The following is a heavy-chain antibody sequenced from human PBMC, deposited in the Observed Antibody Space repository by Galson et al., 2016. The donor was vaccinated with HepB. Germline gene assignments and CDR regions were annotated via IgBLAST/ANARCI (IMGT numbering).Heavy chain of an antibody. J-gene: IGHJ4*02. CDR1: GGSFSSYA. CDR3: ARMSSGDDYGDY. CDR2: FIPIFGTS. Sequence: SVKVSCKASGGSFSSYAISWVRQAPGQGLEWMGGFIPIFGTSNYAQKFHDRVTITADESTSTVYMELSSLRSEDTAVYYCARMSSGDDYGDYWGQGTLVTGSS. V-gene: IGHV1-69*13. D-gene: IGHD5-12*01.